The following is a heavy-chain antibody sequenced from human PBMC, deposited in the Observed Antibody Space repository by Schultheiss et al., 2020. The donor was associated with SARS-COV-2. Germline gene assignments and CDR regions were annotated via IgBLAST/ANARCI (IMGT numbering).Heavy chain of an antibody. CDR1: GFTVSSNY. CDR2: IYSGGST. J-gene: IGHJ4*02. CDR3: ARGGEMATIDY. D-gene: IGHD5-24*01. V-gene: IGHV3-53*01. Sequence: GGSLRLSCAASGFTVSSNYMSWVRQAPGKGLEWVSVIYSGGSTYYADSVKGRFTISRDNSKNTLYLQMNSLRVEDTAVYYCARGGEMATIDYWGQGTLVTVSS.